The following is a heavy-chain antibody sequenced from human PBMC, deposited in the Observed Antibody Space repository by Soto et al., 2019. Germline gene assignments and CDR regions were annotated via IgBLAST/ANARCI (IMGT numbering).Heavy chain of an antibody. Sequence: GGSRRLSCAASGFTFSNAWMSWVRQAPGKGRGWVGRIKSKTDGGTTDYAATVKGRFTISRANSKNTLYRQMHSLKTADIDVYSCSAAGRRSNDAFDIWGQGTMVTVSS. CDR1: GFTFSNAW. D-gene: IGHD2-15*01. CDR2: IKSKTDGGTT. CDR3: SAAGRRSNDAFDI. J-gene: IGHJ3*02. V-gene: IGHV3-15*01.